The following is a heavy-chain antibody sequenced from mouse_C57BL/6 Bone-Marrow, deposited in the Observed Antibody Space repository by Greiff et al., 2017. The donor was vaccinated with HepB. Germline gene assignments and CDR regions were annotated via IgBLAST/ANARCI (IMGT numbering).Heavy chain of an antibody. CDR2: ISSGGSYP. CDR1: GFTFSSSG. Sequence: DVKLVESGGDLVKPGGSLKLSCAASGFTFSSSGMSWVRQTPDKRLEWVATISSGGSYPYYPDSVKGRFTISRENAKNTLYLQMSTLKSEDTAMYYCARHEGYSYDDVAWFAYWGQGTLVTVSA. CDR3: ARHEGYSYDDVAWFAY. J-gene: IGHJ3*01. V-gene: IGHV5-6*02. D-gene: IGHD2-12*01.